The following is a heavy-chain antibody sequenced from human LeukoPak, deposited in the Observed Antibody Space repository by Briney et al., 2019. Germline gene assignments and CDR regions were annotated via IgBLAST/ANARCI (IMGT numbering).Heavy chain of an antibody. CDR1: GISVSSNS. D-gene: IGHD3-22*01. CDR2: LLTGAST. J-gene: IGHJ4*02. CDR3: ARSHYFDSSGSDFDS. Sequence: GGSLRLSCSVTGISVSSNSLSWVRQAPGKGLEWVAALLTGASTYYTASVKGRFTISRDNSKIIVFLQMNSLIIEDTAVYYCARSHYFDSSGSDFDSWGQGTLVTVS. V-gene: IGHV3-53*01.